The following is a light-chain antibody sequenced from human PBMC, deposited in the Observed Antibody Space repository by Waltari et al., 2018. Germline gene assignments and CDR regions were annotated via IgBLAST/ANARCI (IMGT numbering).Light chain of an antibody. J-gene: IGKJ4*01. V-gene: IGKV1D-12*01. CDR2: AAS. CDR3: QQADSFPLT. Sequence: DIQMTQSPSSVSASVGDTVTITCRASQDGSKWLAWYQHKPGEPPQLLIFAASSLHSGVPDRFRGSGSGTHFTLTISDLQPDDFATYYCQQADSFPLTLGGGTKVEI. CDR1: QDGSKW.